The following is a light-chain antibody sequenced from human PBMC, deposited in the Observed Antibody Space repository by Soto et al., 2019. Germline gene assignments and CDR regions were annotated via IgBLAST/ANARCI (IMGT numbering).Light chain of an antibody. CDR3: SSYTSSSTLV. CDR2: DVS. V-gene: IGLV2-14*01. J-gene: IGLJ1*01. CDR1: SSDVGGHNY. Sequence: QSALTQPASVSGSPGQSITISCTGTSSDVGGHNYVSWYQQHPGKAPKLMIYDVSNRPSGVSNRFSGSKSGNTASLTISGLQPEDESDYYCSSYTSSSTLVFGTGTQLTVL.